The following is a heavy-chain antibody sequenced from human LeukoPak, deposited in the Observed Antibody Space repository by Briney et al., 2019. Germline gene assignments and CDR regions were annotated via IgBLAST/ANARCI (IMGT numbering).Heavy chain of an antibody. J-gene: IGHJ6*04. CDR1: GGTFSSYA. CDR2: IIPIFGTA. D-gene: IGHD3-10*01. Sequence: ASVKVSCKASGGTFSSYAISWVRQAPGQGLEWMGGIIPIFGTANYAQKFQGRVTITADKSTSTAYMELSSLRSEDTAVYYCARDKTLMVRGVEDYGMDVWGKGTTVTVSS. V-gene: IGHV1-69*06. CDR3: ARDKTLMVRGVEDYGMDV.